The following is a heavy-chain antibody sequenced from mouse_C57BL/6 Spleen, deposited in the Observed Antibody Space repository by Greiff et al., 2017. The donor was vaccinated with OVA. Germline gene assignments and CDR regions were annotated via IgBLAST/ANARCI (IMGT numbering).Heavy chain of an antibody. CDR3: ARTYYSNSYYFDY. J-gene: IGHJ2*01. CDR1: GYSFTGYY. Sequence: EVQGVESGPELVKPGASVKISCKASGYSFTGYYMHWVKQSHGNILDWIGYIYPYNGVSSYNQKFKGKATLTVDKSSSTAYMELRSLTSEDSAVYYCARTYYSNSYYFDYWGQGTTLTVSS. CDR2: IYPYNGVS. V-gene: IGHV1-31*01. D-gene: IGHD2-5*01.